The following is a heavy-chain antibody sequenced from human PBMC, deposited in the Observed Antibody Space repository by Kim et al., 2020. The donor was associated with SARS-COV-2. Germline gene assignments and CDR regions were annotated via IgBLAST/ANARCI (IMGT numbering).Heavy chain of an antibody. CDR3: ARVRVLYYYYGMDV. CDR2: ISSSSSTI. D-gene: IGHD3-10*01. CDR1: GFTFSSYS. J-gene: IGHJ6*02. V-gene: IGHV3-48*02. Sequence: GGSLRLSCAASGFTFSSYSMNWVRQAPGKGLEWVSYISSSSSTIYYADSVKGRFTISRDNAKNSLYLQMNSLRDEDTAVYYCARVRVLYYYYGMDVWGQGTTVTVSS.